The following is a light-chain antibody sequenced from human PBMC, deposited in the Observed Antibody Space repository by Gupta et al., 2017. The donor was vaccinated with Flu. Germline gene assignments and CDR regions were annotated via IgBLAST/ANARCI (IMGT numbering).Light chain of an antibody. V-gene: IGLV2-23*02. CDR2: EVN. Sequence: QPALSQPASVPGSPGQPITISCTGTSSDVGRYNLVSWYQQYPGKAPKLLIYEVNKRPSGVSDRFSGSKSGNTASLTISGLQSDDEADYYCCSYAGSRDRQLFGGGTKLTVL. J-gene: IGLJ2*01. CDR1: SSDVGRYNL. CDR3: CSYAGSRDRQL.